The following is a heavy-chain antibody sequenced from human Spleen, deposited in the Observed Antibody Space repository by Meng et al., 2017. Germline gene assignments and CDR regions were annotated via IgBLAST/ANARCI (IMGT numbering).Heavy chain of an antibody. CDR2: MNEEGHTI. CDR1: GFTLRNFG. J-gene: IGHJ5*01. V-gene: IGHV3-74*01. D-gene: IGHD2-15*01. CDR3: VRDFGGNSDS. Sequence: EVPVVESGGGVVQPGGYRRLSCAASGFTLRNFGMHWVGHATGQGMVWGSRMNEEGHTITYAGSVGGRFTISRDVARNTLYLQVDSLRAEDTAVYYCVRDFGGNSDSWGQGTLVTVSS.